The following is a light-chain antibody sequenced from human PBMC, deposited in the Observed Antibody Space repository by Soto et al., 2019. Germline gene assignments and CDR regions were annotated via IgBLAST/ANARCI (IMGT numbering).Light chain of an antibody. CDR1: QSISSW. J-gene: IGKJ1*01. V-gene: IGKV1-5*03. CDR3: QQYNSYPWT. Sequence: DIPMTQSPFTLSAFVGARVALTCLASQSISSWLAWYQQKPGKAPKLLIYEASSLESGVPSRFGGSGSGTEFTLIISSLQPDDFATYYCQQYNSYPWTFGQGTKVDIK. CDR2: EAS.